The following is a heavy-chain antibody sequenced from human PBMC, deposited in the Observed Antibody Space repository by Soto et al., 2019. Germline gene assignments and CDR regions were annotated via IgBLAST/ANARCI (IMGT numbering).Heavy chain of an antibody. D-gene: IGHD2-8*01. Sequence: ASVQFSCTASGYTLSSYYMHWVRQAHGQALEWMGIINPSGGNTSYAQKFQGRVTMTRDTSTSTVYMELSSLRSEDTAVYYCARDLIGVGYAIWRLSYGMYVWGQGTTVTVSS. CDR2: INPSGGNT. V-gene: IGHV1-46*01. CDR3: ARDLIGVGYAIWRLSYGMYV. CDR1: GYTLSSYY. J-gene: IGHJ6*02.